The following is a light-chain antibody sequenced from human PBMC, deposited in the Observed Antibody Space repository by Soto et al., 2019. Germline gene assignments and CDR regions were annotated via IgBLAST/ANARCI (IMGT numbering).Light chain of an antibody. CDR3: QQYGSAPVMYT. V-gene: IGKV1-5*01. J-gene: IGKJ2*01. CDR1: QDINDW. Sequence: DIQMTQSPSTLSASVGDRVTITCRASQDINDWLAWYQQKPGNAPKFLIYDASTLQSGVPSRFSGSGSGTDFTLTISRLEPEDFAVYFCQQYGSAPVMYTFGQGTKLEIK. CDR2: DAS.